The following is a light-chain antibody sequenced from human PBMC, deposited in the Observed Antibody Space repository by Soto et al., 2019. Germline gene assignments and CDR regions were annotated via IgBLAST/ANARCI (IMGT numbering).Light chain of an antibody. CDR1: SSDVGGYNY. J-gene: IGLJ3*02. Sequence: QSALTQPASVSGSPGQSITISGTGTSSDVGGYNYVSWYQQHPGKAPKLMIYEVSNRPSGVSNRFSGSKSGNTASLTISGLQAEDEADYYCSSYTSSSTPWVFGGGTTLPVL. CDR2: EVS. CDR3: SSYTSSSTPWV. V-gene: IGLV2-14*01.